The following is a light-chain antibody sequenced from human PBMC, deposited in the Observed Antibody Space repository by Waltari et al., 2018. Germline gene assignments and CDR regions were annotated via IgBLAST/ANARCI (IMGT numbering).Light chain of an antibody. CDR3: QQYNNWPPYT. V-gene: IGKV3-15*01. Sequence: DIVMTQSPATLSVSPGERATLSCRASQSVGSNLAWYQQKPGQALRLLIFAASCRAPGIPARFSGSGSGTEFTLTIGSLQSEDFAVYYCQQYNNWPPYTFGQGTKLEIK. CDR2: AAS. CDR1: QSVGSN. J-gene: IGKJ2*01.